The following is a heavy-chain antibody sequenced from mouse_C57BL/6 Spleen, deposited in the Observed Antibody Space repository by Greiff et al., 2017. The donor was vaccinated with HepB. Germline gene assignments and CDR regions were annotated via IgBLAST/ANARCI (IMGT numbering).Heavy chain of an antibody. J-gene: IGHJ2*01. CDR2: IYPGDGDT. Sequence: QVQLQQSGAELVKPGASVKISCKASGYAFSSYWMNWVKQRPGKGLEWIGQIYPGDGDTNYNGKFKGKATLTADKSSSTAYMQLSSLTSEDSAVYFCAREGSYYGSSYLFDYWGQGTTLTVSS. V-gene: IGHV1-80*01. D-gene: IGHD1-1*01. CDR1: GYAFSSYW. CDR3: AREGSYYGSSYLFDY.